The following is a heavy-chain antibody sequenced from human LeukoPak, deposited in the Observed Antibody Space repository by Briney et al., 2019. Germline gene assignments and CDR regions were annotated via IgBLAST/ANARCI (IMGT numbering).Heavy chain of an antibody. Sequence: GRSLRLSCAASGFTFSSYGMHWVRQAPGKGLEWVAVISYDGSNKYYADSVKGRFTISRDNSKNTLYLQMNSLRAEDTAVYYCAKDCGFGGGDCYDPRGDDYWGQGTLVTVSS. CDR2: ISYDGSNK. J-gene: IGHJ4*02. D-gene: IGHD2-21*02. V-gene: IGHV3-30*18. CDR3: AKDCGFGGGDCYDPRGDDY. CDR1: GFTFSSYG.